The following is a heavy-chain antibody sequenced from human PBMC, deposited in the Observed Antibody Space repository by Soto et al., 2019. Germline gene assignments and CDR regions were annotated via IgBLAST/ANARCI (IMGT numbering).Heavy chain of an antibody. J-gene: IGHJ4*02. Sequence: QVQLVQSGAEVKKPGASVKVSCKASGYTFTSYGISWVRQAPGQGLEWMGWISANTGNTNFAQKLQGRVTMTTDTSTSPAYMELRSLRSDDTAVYYCAGDGRYSGSYGGYYFDYWGQGTLVTVSS. V-gene: IGHV1-18*01. CDR1: GYTFTSYG. D-gene: IGHD1-26*01. CDR2: ISANTGNT. CDR3: AGDGRYSGSYGGYYFDY.